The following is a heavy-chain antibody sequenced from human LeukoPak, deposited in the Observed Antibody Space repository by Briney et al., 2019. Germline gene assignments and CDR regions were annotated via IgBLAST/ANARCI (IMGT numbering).Heavy chain of an antibody. CDR3: ERLDYSSVSYFDY. V-gene: IGHV3-66*01. J-gene: IGHJ4*02. Sequence: PGGSLRLPCAASGFTLSSHYMSWVRQAPGKGLEGGSVIYSGGSTYYAESVKGRFTITRANSKNTLYLKMNSLRAEETAVYYCERLDYSSVSYFDYWGQGTLVTVSS. CDR2: IYSGGST. D-gene: IGHD4-11*01. CDR1: GFTLSSHY.